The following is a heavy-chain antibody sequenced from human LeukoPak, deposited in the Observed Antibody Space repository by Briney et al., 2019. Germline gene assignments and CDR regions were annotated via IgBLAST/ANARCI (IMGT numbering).Heavy chain of an antibody. Sequence: RSGGSLRLSCAGSGFTFSNYSINWVRQAPGKGLEWVSSISPSSHYIYYADSVRSRFTISRDNARNSLYLQMNSLRDEDTAVYYCARDRHTAMVYYYYYMDVWGTGTTVTVSS. CDR3: ARDRHTAMVYYYYYMDV. V-gene: IGHV3-21*04. D-gene: IGHD5-18*01. J-gene: IGHJ6*03. CDR1: GFTFSNYS. CDR2: ISPSSHYI.